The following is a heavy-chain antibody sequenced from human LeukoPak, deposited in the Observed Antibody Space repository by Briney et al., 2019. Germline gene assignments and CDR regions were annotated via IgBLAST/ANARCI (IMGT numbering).Heavy chain of an antibody. V-gene: IGHV4-30-4*01. J-gene: IGHJ3*02. D-gene: IGHD3-22*01. Sequence: PSETLSLTCTVSGGSISSGDYYWSWIRQPPGTGLEWIGYIYYSGSTYYNPSLKSRVTISVDTSKNQFSLKLSSVTAADTAVYYCARSYDSSGYYYYNAFDIWGQGTMVTVSS. CDR2: IYYSGST. CDR1: GGSISSGDYY. CDR3: ARSYDSSGYYYYNAFDI.